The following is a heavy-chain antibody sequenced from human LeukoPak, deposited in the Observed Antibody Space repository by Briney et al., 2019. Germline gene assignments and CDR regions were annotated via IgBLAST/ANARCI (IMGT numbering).Heavy chain of an antibody. V-gene: IGHV3-74*01. CDR2: INSDGCST. CDR1: GFTFSSYW. J-gene: IGHJ5*02. D-gene: IGHD2-21*02. CDR3: ARSPNCGGDCS. Sequence: GGSLRLSCAASGFTFSSYWMHWVRQAPGKGLMWVSRINSDGCSTSYADSVKGRFTISRDNAKNTLYLQMNSLRAEDTAVYYCARSPNCGGDCSWGQGTLVTVSS.